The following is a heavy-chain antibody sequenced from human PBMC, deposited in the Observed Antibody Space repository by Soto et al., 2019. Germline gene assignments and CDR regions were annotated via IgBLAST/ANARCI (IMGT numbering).Heavy chain of an antibody. CDR1: GFTVSSNY. Sequence: GGSLRLSCAASGFTVSSNYMSWVRQAPGKGLEWVSVIYSGGSTYYADSVKGRFTISRHNSKNTLYLQMNSLRAEDTAVYYCARSPHTTYYYYYMDVWGKGTTVTVSS. V-gene: IGHV3-53*04. CDR3: ARSPHTTYYYYYMDV. D-gene: IGHD1-26*01. CDR2: IYSGGST. J-gene: IGHJ6*03.